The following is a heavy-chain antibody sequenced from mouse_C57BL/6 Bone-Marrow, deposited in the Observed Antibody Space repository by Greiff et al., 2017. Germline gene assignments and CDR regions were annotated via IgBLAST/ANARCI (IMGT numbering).Heavy chain of an antibody. CDR1: GYTFTSYG. CDR2: IYIGNGYT. J-gene: IGHJ3*01. D-gene: IGHD1-1*01. Sequence: EVKLQESGAELVRPGSSVKMSCKTSGYTFTSYGINWVKQRPGQGLEWIGYIYIGNGYTEYNEKLKGKATMTSDTSSSTAYMQLSSLTSEDSAIYFCARAPQFYYGSSSFAYWGQGTLVTVSA. CDR3: ARAPQFYYGSSSFAY. V-gene: IGHV1-58*01.